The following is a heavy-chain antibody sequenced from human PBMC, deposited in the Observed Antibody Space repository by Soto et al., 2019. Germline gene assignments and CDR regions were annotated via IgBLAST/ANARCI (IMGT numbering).Heavy chain of an antibody. Sequence: ASETLSLTCLVSGFPISSTYSWGWIRQPPGKGLEWIGSISHSGTTYYSPSLTSRVSISVDTSKNQVSLKLTSVTAADTAVYFCARVTMVIRDSDHFGVDVWGHGTTVTVSS. D-gene: IGHD4-17*01. CDR2: ISHSGTT. J-gene: IGHJ6*02. CDR1: GFPISSTYS. V-gene: IGHV4-38-2*02. CDR3: ARVTMVIRDSDHFGVDV.